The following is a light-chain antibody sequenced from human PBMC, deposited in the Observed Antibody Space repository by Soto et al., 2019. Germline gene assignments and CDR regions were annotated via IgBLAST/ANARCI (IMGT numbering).Light chain of an antibody. Sequence: QSALTQPASVSGSPRQSITISCTGASSDVGGYTYVSWYQQHPGKAPKLMIYEVNNRPSGVSNRFSGSKSGNTASLTISGLQPEDEADYYCSSYTSSSTLYVFGTGTKLTVL. J-gene: IGLJ1*01. CDR2: EVN. V-gene: IGLV2-14*01. CDR3: SSYTSSSTLYV. CDR1: SSDVGGYTY.